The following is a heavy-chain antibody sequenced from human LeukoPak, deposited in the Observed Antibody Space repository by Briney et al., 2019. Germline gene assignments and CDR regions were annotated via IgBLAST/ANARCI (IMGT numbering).Heavy chain of an antibody. CDR1: GGSISSYY. Sequence: SETLSLTCTVSGGSISSYYWSWIRQPPGKGLKWIGYIYYSGSTNYNPSLKSRVTMSVDTSKNQFSLKLSSVTAADTAVYYCARHHSNYYDSSGYYYHHGAFDIWGQGTVVTVSS. D-gene: IGHD3-22*01. CDR2: IYYSGST. J-gene: IGHJ3*02. CDR3: ARHHSNYYDSSGYYYHHGAFDI. V-gene: IGHV4-59*08.